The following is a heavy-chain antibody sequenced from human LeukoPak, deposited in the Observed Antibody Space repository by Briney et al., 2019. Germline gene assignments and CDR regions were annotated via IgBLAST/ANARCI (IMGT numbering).Heavy chain of an antibody. CDR2: INPNTGDT. CDR1: GYSFTRYY. J-gene: IGHJ4*02. Sequence: GASVRVSCKASGYSFTRYYVQWLRQAPGQGLEWVGWINPNTGDTNYAQTFQGRVTMTRDTSVSTAYMELSGLRFDDTAVYHCATDEGGWGQGTLVTVSS. D-gene: IGHD1-26*01. CDR3: ATDEGG. V-gene: IGHV1-2*02.